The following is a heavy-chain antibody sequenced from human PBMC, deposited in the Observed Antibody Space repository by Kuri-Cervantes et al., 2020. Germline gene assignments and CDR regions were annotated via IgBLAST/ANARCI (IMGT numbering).Heavy chain of an antibody. J-gene: IGHJ4*02. CDR3: AKDMIGSGWYYFDY. D-gene: IGHD6-19*01. CDR2: IWYDGSNK. V-gene: IGHV3-33*03. Sequence: GGSLRLSCAASGFTFSSYGMHWVRQAPGKGLEWVAVIWYDGSNKYYADSVKGRFTISRDNAKNSLYLQMNSLRAEDTALYYCAKDMIGSGWYYFDYWGQGTLVTVSS. CDR1: GFTFSSYG.